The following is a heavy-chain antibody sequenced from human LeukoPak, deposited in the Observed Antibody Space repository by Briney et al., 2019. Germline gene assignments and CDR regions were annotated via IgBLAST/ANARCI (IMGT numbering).Heavy chain of an antibody. J-gene: IGHJ4*02. D-gene: IGHD3-9*01. CDR1: GFTFSSYG. CDR2: IWYDGSNK. CDR3: AKDGAAYYDILTGYYYFDY. Sequence: GGSLRLSCAASGFTFSSYGMHWARQAPGKGLEWVAVIWYDGSNKYYADSVKGRFTISRDNSKNTLYLQMNSLRAEDTAVYYCAKDGAAYYDILTGYYYFDYWGQGTLVTVSS. V-gene: IGHV3-33*06.